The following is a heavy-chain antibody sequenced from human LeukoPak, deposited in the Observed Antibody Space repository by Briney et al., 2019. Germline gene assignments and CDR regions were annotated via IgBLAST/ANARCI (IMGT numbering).Heavy chain of an antibody. D-gene: IGHD3-3*01. CDR2: IIPIFGTA. CDR1: GGTFSSYA. V-gene: IGHV1-69*13. Sequence: ASVKVSCKASGGTFSSYAISWVRQAPGQGLEWMGGIIPIFGTANYAQKFQGRVTITADESTSTAYMELSSLRSEDTAVYYCARGGSPNYDFWSGYSHWGQGTLVTVSS. J-gene: IGHJ4*02. CDR3: ARGGSPNYDFWSGYSH.